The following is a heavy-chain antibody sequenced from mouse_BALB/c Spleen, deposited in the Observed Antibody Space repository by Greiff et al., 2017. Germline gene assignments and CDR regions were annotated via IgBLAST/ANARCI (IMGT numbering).Heavy chain of an antibody. D-gene: IGHD2-10*02. CDR3: TRKYGNYWYFDV. J-gene: IGHJ1*01. Sequence: EVQLQESGTVLARPGASVKMSCKASGYSFTSYWMHWVKQRPGQGLEWIGAIYPGNSDTSYNQKFKGKAKLTAVTSASTAYMELSSLTNEDSAVYYCTRKYGNYWYFDVWGAGTTVTVSS. CDR2: IYPGNSDT. CDR1: GYSFTSYW. V-gene: IGHV1-5*01.